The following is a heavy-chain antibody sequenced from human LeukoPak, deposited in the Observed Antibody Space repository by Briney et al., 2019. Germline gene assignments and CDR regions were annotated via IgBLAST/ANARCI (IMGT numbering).Heavy chain of an antibody. CDR3: ARGLFGDNWFDP. CDR1: GGSISSSSYY. Sequence: PSETLSLTCTVSGGSISSSSYYWGWIRQPPGKGLEWIGRIYTSGGTNYNPSLTSRVTISVDTSKNQFSLKLSSVTAADTAVYYCARGLFGDNWFDPWGQGTLVTVSS. CDR2: IYTSGGT. D-gene: IGHD3-10*01. J-gene: IGHJ5*02. V-gene: IGHV4-39*07.